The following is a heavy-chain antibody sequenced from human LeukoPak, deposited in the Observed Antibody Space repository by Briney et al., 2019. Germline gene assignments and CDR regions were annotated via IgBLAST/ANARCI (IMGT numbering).Heavy chain of an antibody. Sequence: GGSLRLSCAASGFTFSTHSMHWVRQAPGKGLEWVSSISSSSSYIYYADSEKGRFTISRDNAKNSLYLQMNSLRAEDTAVYYCAREGLMSHTKDYWGQGTLVTVSS. CDR2: ISSSSSYI. D-gene: IGHD3-16*01. V-gene: IGHV3-21*01. J-gene: IGHJ4*02. CDR1: GFTFSTHS. CDR3: AREGLMSHTKDY.